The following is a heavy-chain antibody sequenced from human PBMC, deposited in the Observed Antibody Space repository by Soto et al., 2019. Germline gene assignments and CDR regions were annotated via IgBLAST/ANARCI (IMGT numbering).Heavy chain of an antibody. CDR3: ARGWRFDP. V-gene: IGHV4-34*01. CDR2: IHHSGTT. D-gene: IGHD1-1*01. Sequence: SETLSLTCGVYGGSFSAYQWNWIRQSPGQGLEWIGEIHHSGTTKYNPSLESRINLSVDTSKKQFSLKMFSVTAADTAIYYRARGWRFDPWGQGTQVTVSS. J-gene: IGHJ5*02. CDR1: GGSFSAYQ.